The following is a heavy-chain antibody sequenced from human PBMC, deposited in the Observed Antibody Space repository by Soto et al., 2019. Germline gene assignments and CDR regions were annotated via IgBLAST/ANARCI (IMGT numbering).Heavy chain of an antibody. CDR1: GGTFSSYA. Sequence: QVQLVQSGAEVKKPGYSVKVSCKASGGTFSSYAISWVRQAPGQGLEWMGGLIPIFGTANYTQKFQGRVPITADEATSTAYMELSSLRSEDAAVYYCARTFVRGVVDYWGQGTLVTVSS. J-gene: IGHJ4*02. CDR3: ARTFVRGVVDY. CDR2: LIPIFGTA. V-gene: IGHV1-69*12. D-gene: IGHD3-10*01.